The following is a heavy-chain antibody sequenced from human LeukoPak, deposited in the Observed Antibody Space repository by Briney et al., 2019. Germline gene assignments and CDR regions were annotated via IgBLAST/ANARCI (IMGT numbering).Heavy chain of an antibody. CDR1: GDSVSSNSAA. D-gene: IGHD3-16*01. CDR3: ARSAVGGHNDF. Sequence: SQTLSLTCAISGDSVSSNSAAWVWFRQSPSRGLEWLARTYFRSKWYYDYAVSVRSRIVISLDTSKNQFSLQLNSVTPDDTTVFFCARSAVGGHNDFWGQGTLVTVSS. V-gene: IGHV6-1*01. CDR2: TYFRSKWYY. J-gene: IGHJ4*02.